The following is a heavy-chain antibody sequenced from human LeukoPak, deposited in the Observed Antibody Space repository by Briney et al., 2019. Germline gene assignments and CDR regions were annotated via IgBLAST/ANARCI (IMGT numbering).Heavy chain of an antibody. J-gene: IGHJ4*02. V-gene: IGHV4-59*01. Sequence: SETLSLTCTVSGGSITNYYWNWLRQPPGKGLEWIGYIYYTGSTDHNPSLKSRLTISVETSKNQFSLRLTSVIAADTAVYYCARGSLEHSSILENWGQGTLVTVSS. CDR3: ARGSLEHSSILEN. D-gene: IGHD1-1*01. CDR2: IYYTGST. CDR1: GGSITNYY.